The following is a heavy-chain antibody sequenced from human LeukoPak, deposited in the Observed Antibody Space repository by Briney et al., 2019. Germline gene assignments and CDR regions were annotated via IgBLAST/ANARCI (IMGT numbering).Heavy chain of an antibody. Sequence: PSETLSLTCTVSGGSISSSSYYWGWIRQPPGKGLEWIGSIYYSGSTYYNPSLKSRVTISVDTSKNQFSLKLSSVTAADTAVYYCARPGQWLAFDYWGQGTLVTVSS. CDR1: GGSISSSSYY. V-gene: IGHV4-39*01. CDR3: ARPGQWLAFDY. D-gene: IGHD6-19*01. CDR2: IYYSGST. J-gene: IGHJ4*02.